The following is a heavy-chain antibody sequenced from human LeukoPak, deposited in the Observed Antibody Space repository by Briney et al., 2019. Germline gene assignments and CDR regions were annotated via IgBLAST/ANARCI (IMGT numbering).Heavy chain of an antibody. D-gene: IGHD3-9*01. Sequence: PSESLRLTCAVSGWTVSSYYMSWVRQAPGKGLEWVSVIYIGSSTYYADSVKGRFNISIDISKNTVYLQMNRLRAADTAVYYCARSGVLRYFGISWGQGTLVTVSS. CDR1: GWTVSSYY. J-gene: IGHJ5*02. CDR2: IYIGSST. V-gene: IGHV3-66*01. CDR3: ARSGVLRYFGIS.